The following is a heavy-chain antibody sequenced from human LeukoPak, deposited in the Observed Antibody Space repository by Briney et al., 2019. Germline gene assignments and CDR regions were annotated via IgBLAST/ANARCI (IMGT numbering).Heavy chain of an antibody. Sequence: SETLSLTCAVYGGSFSGYYWSWIRQPPGKGLEWIGEINHSGSTNYNPSLKSRVTISVDTSKNQFSLKLSSVTAADTAVYYCARAPGGYWGQGTLVTVSS. D-gene: IGHD3-10*01. V-gene: IGHV4-34*01. CDR2: INHSGST. CDR3: ARAPGGY. CDR1: GGSFSGYY. J-gene: IGHJ4*02.